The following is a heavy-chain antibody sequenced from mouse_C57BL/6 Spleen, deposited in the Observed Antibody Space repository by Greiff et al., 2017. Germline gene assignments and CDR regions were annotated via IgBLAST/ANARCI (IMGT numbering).Heavy chain of an antibody. D-gene: IGHD3-2*02. CDR2: ISYDGSN. CDR3: AREGSGAWFAY. J-gene: IGHJ3*01. CDR1: GYSITSGYY. Sequence: EVKLVESGPGLVKPSQSLSLTCSVTGYSITSGYYWNWIRQFPGNKLEWMCYISYDGSNNYNPSLKNRISITRDTSKNQFFLKLNSVTTEDTATYYCAREGSGAWFAYWGQGTLVTVSA. V-gene: IGHV3-6*01.